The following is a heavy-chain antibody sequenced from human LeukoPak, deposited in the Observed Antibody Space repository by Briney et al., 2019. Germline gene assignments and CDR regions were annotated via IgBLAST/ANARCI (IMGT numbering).Heavy chain of an antibody. D-gene: IGHD3-22*01. CDR3: AREGPPDSSGYLYYFDY. CDR1: GGSISSYY. Sequence: SETLSLTCTVSGGSISSYYWSWVRQPAGKGLEWIGRIYASGNTNYNPSLKGRVTMTVDTSKNQFSLNLSSVTAADTAVYYCAREGPPDSSGYLYYFDYWGQGTLVTVSS. J-gene: IGHJ4*02. V-gene: IGHV4-4*07. CDR2: IYASGNT.